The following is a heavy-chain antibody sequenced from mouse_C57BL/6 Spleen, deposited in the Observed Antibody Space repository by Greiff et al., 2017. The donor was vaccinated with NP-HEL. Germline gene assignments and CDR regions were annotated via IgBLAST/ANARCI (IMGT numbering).Heavy chain of an antibody. J-gene: IGHJ1*03. CDR1: GFTFSDYG. Sequence: EVQLVESGGGLVKPGGSLKLSCAASGFTFSDYGMHWVRQASEKGLEWVAYISSGSSTIYYADTVKGRFTISRDNAKNTLFLQMTSLRSEDTAMYYCARDYGSSDWYFDVWGTGTTVTVSS. CDR2: ISSGSSTI. CDR3: ARDYGSSDWYFDV. D-gene: IGHD1-1*01. V-gene: IGHV5-17*01.